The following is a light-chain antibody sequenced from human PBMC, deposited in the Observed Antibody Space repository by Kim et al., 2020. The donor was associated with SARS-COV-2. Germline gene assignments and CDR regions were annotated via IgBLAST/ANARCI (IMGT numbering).Light chain of an antibody. CDR3: QQSYSTPRT. J-gene: IGKJ2*01. Sequence: DIQMTQSPSSLSASVGDRVTITCRASQSISSYLNWYQQKPGKVPKLLIYAASSLQSGVPSRFSGSGFGTDFTLTISSLQPEDFATYYCQQSYSTPRTFGQGTKLEI. V-gene: IGKV1-39*01. CDR1: QSISSY. CDR2: AAS.